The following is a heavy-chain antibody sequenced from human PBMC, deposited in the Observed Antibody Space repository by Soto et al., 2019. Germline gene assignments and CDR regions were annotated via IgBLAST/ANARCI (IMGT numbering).Heavy chain of an antibody. Sequence: SETLSLTCTVSGCSISSNIYYWGWIRQPPRKGKEWIGNIQYSGSTYYDSSLKGRVTISVDTSKNQFSLKLSSVTAADTVIYYCASQHYYDSSVYYGVYWGQGTLVTVSS. CDR1: GCSISSNIYY. CDR3: ASQHYYDSSVYYGVY. D-gene: IGHD3-22*01. J-gene: IGHJ4*02. CDR2: IQYSGST. V-gene: IGHV4-39*01.